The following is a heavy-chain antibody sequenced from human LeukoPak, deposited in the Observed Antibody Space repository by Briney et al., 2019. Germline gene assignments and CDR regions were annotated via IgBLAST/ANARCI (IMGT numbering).Heavy chain of an antibody. CDR2: INPSGGST. D-gene: IGHD3-22*01. CDR1: GYTFTSYY. CDR3: ARDERYYYDSSGSTPPRS. Sequence: GASVKVSCKASGYTFTSYYMHWVRQAPGQGLEWMGIINPSGGSTSYAQKFQGRVTMTRDTSTSTVYMELSSLSPEDTALYYCARDERYYYDSSGSTPPRSWGQGTLVTVSS. J-gene: IGHJ5*02. V-gene: IGHV1-46*01.